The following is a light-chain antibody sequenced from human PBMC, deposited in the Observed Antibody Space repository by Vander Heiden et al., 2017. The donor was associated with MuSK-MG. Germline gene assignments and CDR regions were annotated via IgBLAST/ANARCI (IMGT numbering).Light chain of an antibody. CDR2: AAS. CDR3: QQSDSTPFT. V-gene: IGKV1-39*01. J-gene: IGKJ2*01. Sequence: DIQMTQSPSSLSASVVDSVTITCRASQSISNYLSWYQQKPGKAPKLLIFAASSLQSGVPSRFSGSGSGTDFTLTISRLQPEDFATYSCQQSDSTPFTFGQGTKMEIK. CDR1: QSISNY.